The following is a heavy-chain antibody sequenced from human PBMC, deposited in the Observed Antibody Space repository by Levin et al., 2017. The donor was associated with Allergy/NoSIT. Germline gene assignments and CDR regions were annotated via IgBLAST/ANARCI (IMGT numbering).Heavy chain of an antibody. J-gene: IGHJ4*02. CDR2: IIPIFGTA. Sequence: ASVKVSCKASGGTFSSYAISWVRQAPGQGLEWMGGIIPIFGTANYAQKFQGRVTITADESTSTAYMGLSSLRSEDTAVYYCAGEMYYYDSSGYYVRGGFDYWGQGTLVTVSS. CDR3: AGEMYYYDSSGYYVRGGFDY. D-gene: IGHD3-22*01. CDR1: GGTFSSYA. V-gene: IGHV1-69*13.